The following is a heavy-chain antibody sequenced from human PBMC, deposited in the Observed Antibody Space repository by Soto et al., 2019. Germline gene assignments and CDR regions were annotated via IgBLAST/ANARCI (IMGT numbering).Heavy chain of an antibody. D-gene: IGHD3-3*01. J-gene: IGHJ4*02. CDR2: ISYDGSNK. CDR3: ARAHYDFWSGYIYYFDY. V-gene: IGHV3-30-3*01. Sequence: PGGSLRLSCAASGFTFSSYSMNWVRQAPGKGLEWVAVISYDGSNKYYADSVKGRFTISRDNSKNTLYLQMNSLRAEDTAVYYCARAHYDFWSGYIYYFDYWGQGTLVTVSS. CDR1: GFTFSSYS.